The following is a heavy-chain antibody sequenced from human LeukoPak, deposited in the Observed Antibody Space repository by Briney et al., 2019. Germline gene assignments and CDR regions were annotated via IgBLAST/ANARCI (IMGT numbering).Heavy chain of an antibody. J-gene: IGHJ5*02. Sequence: ASVKVSCKASGYTFTSYGISWVRQAPGQGLEWMGWISAYNGNTNYAQKLQSRVTMTTDTSTSTAYMELRSLRSDDTAVYYCARERVTMVRGWHNWFDPWGQGTLVTVSS. V-gene: IGHV1-18*01. CDR3: ARERVTMVRGWHNWFDP. CDR1: GYTFTSYG. CDR2: ISAYNGNT. D-gene: IGHD3-10*01.